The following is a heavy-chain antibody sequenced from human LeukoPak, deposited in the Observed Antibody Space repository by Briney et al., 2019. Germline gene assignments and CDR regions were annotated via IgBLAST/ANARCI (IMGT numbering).Heavy chain of an antibody. CDR1: GFTFDDYA. D-gene: IGHD3-3*01. Sequence: GRSLRLSCAASGFTFDDYAMHWVRQAPGKGLEWVSDISWNSGSIGYADSVKGRFTISRDNAKNSLYLQMNSLRAEDMALYYCAKGITYDFWSGYLDYWGQGTLVTVSS. V-gene: IGHV3-9*03. CDR2: ISWNSGSI. J-gene: IGHJ4*02. CDR3: AKGITYDFWSGYLDY.